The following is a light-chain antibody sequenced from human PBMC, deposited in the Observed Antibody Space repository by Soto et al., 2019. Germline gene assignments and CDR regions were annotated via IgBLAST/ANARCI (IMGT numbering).Light chain of an antibody. CDR2: SNN. J-gene: IGLJ2*01. CDR3: AAWDDSLNGGYVV. CDR1: SSNIGSNT. Sequence: QSVLTQPPSASGTPGQRVTISCSGSSSNIGSNTVNWYQQLPGTAPKLLIYSNNQRPSGVPDRFSGSKSGTSASLAISGLQSEDEADYYCAAWDDSLNGGYVVFGGGTQLTVL. V-gene: IGLV1-44*01.